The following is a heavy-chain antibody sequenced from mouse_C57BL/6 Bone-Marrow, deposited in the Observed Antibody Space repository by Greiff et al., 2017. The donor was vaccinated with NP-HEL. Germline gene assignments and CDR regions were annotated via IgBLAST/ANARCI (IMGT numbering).Heavy chain of an antibody. Sequence: QVQLQQPGAELVKPGASVKMSCKASGYTFSSYWITWVKQRPGQGLEWIGDIYPGSGSTNYNEKFKSKATLTVDTSSSTAYMQLSSLTSEDSAVYYCARVRNYDYAMDYWGQGTSVTVSS. CDR1: GYTFSSYW. CDR3: ARVRNYDYAMDY. V-gene: IGHV1-55*01. CDR2: IYPGSGST. J-gene: IGHJ4*01. D-gene: IGHD2-1*01.